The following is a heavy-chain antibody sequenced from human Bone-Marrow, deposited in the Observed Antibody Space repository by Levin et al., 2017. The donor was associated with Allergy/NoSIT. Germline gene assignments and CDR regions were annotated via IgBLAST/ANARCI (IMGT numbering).Heavy chain of an antibody. D-gene: IGHD2-2*01. V-gene: IGHV3-7*01. Sequence: GESLKISCAASGFTFSSYWMSWVRQAPGKGLEWVANIKQDGSEKYYVDSVKGRFTISRDNAKNSLYLQMNSLRAEDTAVYYCARGLYCSSTSCYLREQWGATTLAFDYWCQGTLVTVSS. CDR3: ARGLYCSSTSCYLREQWGATTLAFDY. J-gene: IGHJ4*02. CDR1: GFTFSSYW. CDR2: IKQDGSEK.